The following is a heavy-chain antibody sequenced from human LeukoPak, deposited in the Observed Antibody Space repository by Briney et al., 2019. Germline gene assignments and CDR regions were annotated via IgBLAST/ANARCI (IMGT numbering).Heavy chain of an antibody. CDR2: INFSGSA. Sequence: SETLSLTCSVSCGSIITYYWSWIRQPAGKGLEWIGRINFSGSANYNPSLNRRVSMSIDTSRKQFSLRLTSVTAADTAVYYCARDLWERPNPYSRGSYMDFYYMDSWGKGTTVIVSS. J-gene: IGHJ6*03. CDR3: ARDLWERPNPYSRGSYMDFYYMDS. D-gene: IGHD2-21*01. CDR1: CGSIITYY. V-gene: IGHV4-4*07.